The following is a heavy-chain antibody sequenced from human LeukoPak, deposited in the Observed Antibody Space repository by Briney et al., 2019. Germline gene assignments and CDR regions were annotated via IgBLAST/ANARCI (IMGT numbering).Heavy chain of an antibody. CDR3: AKPSCGSLYYYYMDV. CDR2: ISDSGGRT. Sequence: GGSLRLSCAASGFTFSTYGMSWVRQAPGKGLEWVSTISDSGGRTYYTDYVKGRFTISRDNSKNTLYLQMNSLRAEDTAVYYCAKPSCGSLYYYYMDVWGKGTTVTVSS. V-gene: IGHV3-23*01. J-gene: IGHJ6*03. CDR1: GFTFSTYG. D-gene: IGHD5-12*01.